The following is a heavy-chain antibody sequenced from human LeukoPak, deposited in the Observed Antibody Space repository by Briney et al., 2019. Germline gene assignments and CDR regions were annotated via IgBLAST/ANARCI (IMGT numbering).Heavy chain of an antibody. Sequence: ASVKVSYTPSGYTFTDYDIHPLRRAPRHRFEWMGWINPNTGGTDYAQKFQDRIAISTYTSISTVYMELTRLTSDDTALYYCARDLATIDGIAWYYFENWGQGTLVTVS. D-gene: IGHD5-12*01. CDR3: ARDLATIDGIAWYYFEN. J-gene: IGHJ4*02. CDR1: GYTFTDYD. CDR2: INPNTGGT. V-gene: IGHV1-2*02.